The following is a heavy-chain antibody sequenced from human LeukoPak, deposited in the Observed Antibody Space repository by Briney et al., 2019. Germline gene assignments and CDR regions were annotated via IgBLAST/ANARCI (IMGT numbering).Heavy chain of an antibody. Sequence: SETLSLTCTVSGASISRYFWNWIRQPPGKELEWIGYISSGGSTNYNPSLKSRVTISVDTSKNQFSLKLSSVTAADTAVYYCARGECSGGSCYFAPVDYWGQGTLVTVSS. CDR3: ARGECSGGSCYFAPVDY. CDR1: GASISRYF. V-gene: IGHV4-59*01. D-gene: IGHD2-15*01. J-gene: IGHJ4*02. CDR2: ISSGGST.